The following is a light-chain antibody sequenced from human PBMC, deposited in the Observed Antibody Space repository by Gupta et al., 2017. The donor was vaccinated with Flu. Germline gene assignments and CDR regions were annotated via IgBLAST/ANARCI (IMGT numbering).Light chain of an antibody. Sequence: DVQLTQSSSSLSAFVGDRVTITCRASQTIRDYVNWYQQKPGEAPKLLISAASKVKGGVPSRFSGSGSGTEFTLTISRRQYEDLANYYCQQGDSTPITFGRGTKVDI. CDR1: QTIRDY. CDR3: QQGDSTPIT. J-gene: IGKJ4*01. V-gene: IGKV1-39*01. CDR2: AAS.